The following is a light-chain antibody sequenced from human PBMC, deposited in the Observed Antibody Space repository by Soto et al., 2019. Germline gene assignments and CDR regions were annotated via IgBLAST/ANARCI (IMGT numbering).Light chain of an antibody. CDR2: DNN. Sequence: QSVLTQPPSVSAAPGQKVTISCSASSSNIGTYYVSWYQHVPGTAPKLLIYDNNERPSGIPDRFSGSKSGTSATLGITGLQTEDEADYHCGTWDSSLSAVVFGGGTKLTVL. V-gene: IGLV1-51*01. CDR3: GTWDSSLSAVV. CDR1: SSNIGTYY. J-gene: IGLJ2*01.